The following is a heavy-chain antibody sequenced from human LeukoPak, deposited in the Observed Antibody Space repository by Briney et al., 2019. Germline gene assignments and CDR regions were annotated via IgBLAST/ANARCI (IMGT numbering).Heavy chain of an antibody. D-gene: IGHD5-18*01. V-gene: IGHV4-61*02. Sequence: SQTLSLTCTVSGGSISSGSYYWSWIRQPAGKGLEWIGRIYTSGSTNYNPSLKSRVTISVATSKNQFSLKLSSVTAADTAVYYCARVNTAMVKRDAFDIWGQGTMVTVSS. J-gene: IGHJ3*02. CDR2: IYTSGST. CDR1: GGSISSGSYY. CDR3: ARVNTAMVKRDAFDI.